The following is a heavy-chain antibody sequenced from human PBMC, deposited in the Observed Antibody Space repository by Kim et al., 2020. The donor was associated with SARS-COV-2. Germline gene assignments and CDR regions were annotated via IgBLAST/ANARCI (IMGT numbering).Heavy chain of an antibody. V-gene: IGHV3-9*01. CDR3: AKGGIVDSIYSNGFDP. Sequence: GGSLRHSCAASGFTFGDYATHWVRQAPGKGLEWVSGISWNGGSIGYVDSVKGRFTISRDNAKNSLYLQMNSLRAEDTAVYYCAKGGIVDSIYSNGFDPWG. D-gene: IGHD1-26*01. CDR1: GFTFGDYA. J-gene: IGHJ5*02. CDR2: ISWNGGSI.